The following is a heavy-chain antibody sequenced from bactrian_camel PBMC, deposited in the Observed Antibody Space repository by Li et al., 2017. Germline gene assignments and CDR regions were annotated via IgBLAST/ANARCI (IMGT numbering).Heavy chain of an antibody. CDR3: GAVPKGSLCRYDNFAY. CDR2: LYSVGGDT. Sequence: VQLVESGGGSVQAGGSLRLSCVASGSMPSMNCLGWVRQAPGKECEGVAHLYSVGGDTYYADSVKGRFTISQDNNKNTLYLQMHSLKPEDTAIYYCGAVPKGSLCRYDNFAYSGQGTQVTVS. J-gene: IGHJ6*01. D-gene: IGHD3*01. CDR1: GSMPSMNC. V-gene: IGHV3S54*01.